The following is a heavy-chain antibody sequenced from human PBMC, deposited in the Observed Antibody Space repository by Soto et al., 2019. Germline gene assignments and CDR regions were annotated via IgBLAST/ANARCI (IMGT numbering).Heavy chain of an antibody. CDR2: IYYSGST. J-gene: IGHJ6*03. CDR1: GGSISSYY. V-gene: IGHV4-59*08. D-gene: IGHD2-15*01. Sequence: SETLSLTCTVSGGSISSYYWSWIRQPPGKGLEWIGYIYYSGSTNYNPSLKSRVTISVDTSKNQFSLKLSSVTAADTAVYYCARSPTLGYCSGGSCPFYYYYMDVWGKGTTVTVSS. CDR3: ARSPTLGYCSGGSCPFYYYYMDV.